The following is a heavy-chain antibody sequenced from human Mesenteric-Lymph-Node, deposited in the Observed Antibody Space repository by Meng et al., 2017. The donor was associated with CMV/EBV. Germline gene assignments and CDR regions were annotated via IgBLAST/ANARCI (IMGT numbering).Heavy chain of an antibody. J-gene: IGHJ6*02. V-gene: IGHV3-30-3*01. CDR3: AKGLRGSDYYRYYYYGIDV. CDR2: ISYDGSNK. CDR1: GFTFSSYA. Sequence: GESLKISCAASGFTFSSYAMHWVRQAPGKGLEWVAVISYDGSNKYYADSVKGRFTISRDNSKNSLYLQMNSLTIEDTALYYCAKGLRGSDYYRYYYYGIDVWGQGTTVTVSS. D-gene: IGHD3-16*01.